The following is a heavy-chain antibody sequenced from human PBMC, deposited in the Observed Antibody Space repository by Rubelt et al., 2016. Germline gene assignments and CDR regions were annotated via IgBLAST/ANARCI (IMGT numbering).Heavy chain of an antibody. J-gene: IGHJ4*02. V-gene: IGHV4-34*01. CDR2: INHSGST. CDR1: GGSFSGYY. CDR3: ARHRADDPIAVFDY. Sequence: QVQLQQWGAGLLKPSETLSLTCAVYGGSFSGYYWNWIRQPPGKGLEWIGEINHSGSTNYNPSLKSRVTISVDTSKNQFSLKLSSVTASDTAVDYCARHRADDPIAVFDYWGRGTLVTVSS. D-gene: IGHD2-21*01.